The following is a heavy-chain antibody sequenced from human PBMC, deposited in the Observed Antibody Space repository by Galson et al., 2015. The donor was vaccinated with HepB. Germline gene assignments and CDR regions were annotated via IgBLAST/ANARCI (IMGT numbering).Heavy chain of an antibody. Sequence: SLRLSCAGSGFNFSSYSMHWVRQAPGKGLEWVSYISSISSTIYYADSVKGRFTISRDNAKNSLYLQMNSLRDEDTAVYYCARHTLRAFDYWGQGTLVTVSS. V-gene: IGHV3-48*02. CDR3: ARHTLRAFDY. J-gene: IGHJ4*02. CDR2: ISSISSTI. D-gene: IGHD4-17*01. CDR1: GFNFSSYS.